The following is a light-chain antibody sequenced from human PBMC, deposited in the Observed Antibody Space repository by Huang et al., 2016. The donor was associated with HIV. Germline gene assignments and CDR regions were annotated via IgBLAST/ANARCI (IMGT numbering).Light chain of an antibody. CDR1: QSLLHTNAYNY. J-gene: IGKJ2*01. V-gene: IGKV2-28*01. Sequence: DIVMTQSPLSLSVTPGEPASISCRSSQSLLHTNAYNYLDWYLQRPGQSPPLLIYLGSNRASGVPDRFSGSGSGTDFTLKISRVEAEDVGVYYCMQALQTPPAFGQGTKLEIK. CDR2: LGS. CDR3: MQALQTPPA.